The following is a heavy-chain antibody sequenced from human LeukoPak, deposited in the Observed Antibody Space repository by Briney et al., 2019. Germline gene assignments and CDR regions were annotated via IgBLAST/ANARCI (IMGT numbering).Heavy chain of an antibody. CDR2: IWYDGSNK. CDR1: GFTFSSYG. V-gene: IGHV3-33*01. D-gene: IGHD6-19*01. CDR3: ARDEGWSSGWYGDY. Sequence: PGGSLRLSCAASGFTFSSYGMHWVRQAPGKGLEWVAVIWYDGSNKYYADSVKGRFTISRDNSKNTLYLQMNSLRAEDTAVYYCARDEGWSSGWYGDYWGQGTLVTVSS. J-gene: IGHJ4*02.